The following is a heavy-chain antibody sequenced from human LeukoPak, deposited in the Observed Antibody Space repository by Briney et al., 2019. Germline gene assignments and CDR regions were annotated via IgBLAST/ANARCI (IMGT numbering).Heavy chain of an antibody. V-gene: IGHV3-30*18. Sequence: GGSLRLSCAASGFTFSSYGMHWVRQAPGKGLEWVAVISYDGSNKYYADSVKGRFTISRDNSKNTLYLQMNSLRAEDTAVYYCAKGAFGDNAFDIWGQGTMVTVSS. D-gene: IGHD3-10*01. J-gene: IGHJ3*02. CDR1: GFTFSSYG. CDR2: ISYDGSNK. CDR3: AKGAFGDNAFDI.